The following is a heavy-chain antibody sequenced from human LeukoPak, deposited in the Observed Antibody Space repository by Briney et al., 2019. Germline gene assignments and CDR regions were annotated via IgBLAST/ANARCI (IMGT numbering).Heavy chain of an antibody. CDR1: GFTFTDYA. V-gene: IGHV3-23*01. CDR2: ISGIANAI. CDR3: VRHLATSGSYPLDY. Sequence: GGSLRLSCAASGFTFTDYAMSWVRQAPGTELEWVSAISGIANAIFYASSVKGRFTISRDNSKNTLSLQMSSLRAEDTAVYYCVRHLATSGSYPLDYWGQGTLVTVSS. D-gene: IGHD2-15*01. J-gene: IGHJ4*02.